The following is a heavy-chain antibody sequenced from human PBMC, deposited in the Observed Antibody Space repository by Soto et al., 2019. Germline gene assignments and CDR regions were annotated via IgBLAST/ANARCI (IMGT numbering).Heavy chain of an antibody. V-gene: IGHV4-59*01. CDR2: IHYNGNT. J-gene: IGHJ4*02. Sequence: QVQLQVSGPGLVKPSETLSLTCTVSGDSISAYSWSWVRQPPGKGLEWIGNIHYNGNTKYNPSLKSRVTMSLDTPNNQFSLRLISVTAADTAKYFCAREGNLGRWLQPLDFWGQGTLVTVSS. CDR1: GDSISAYS. CDR3: AREGNLGRWLQPLDF. D-gene: IGHD5-12*01.